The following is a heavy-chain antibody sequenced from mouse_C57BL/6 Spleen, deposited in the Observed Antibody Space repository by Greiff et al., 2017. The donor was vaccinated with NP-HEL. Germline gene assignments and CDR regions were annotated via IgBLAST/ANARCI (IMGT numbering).Heavy chain of an antibody. CDR3: ARWSNYPFDY. J-gene: IGHJ2*01. CDR1: GYAFSSSW. Sequence: QVQLQQSGPELVKPGASVKISCKASGYAFSSSWMNWVKQRPGKGLEWIGRIYPGDGDTNYNGKFKGKATLTADKSSSTAYMQLSSLTSEDSAVYFCARWSNYPFDYWGQGTTLTVSS. V-gene: IGHV1-82*01. CDR2: IYPGDGDT. D-gene: IGHD2-5*01.